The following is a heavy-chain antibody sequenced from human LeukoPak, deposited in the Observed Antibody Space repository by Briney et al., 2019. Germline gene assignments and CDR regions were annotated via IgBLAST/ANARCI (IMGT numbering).Heavy chain of an antibody. CDR1: GFAFSTYS. J-gene: IGHJ4*02. CDR2: ISSSSSNI. V-gene: IGHV3-48*04. CDR3: TRVGRSGWTPDY. Sequence: GGSLRLSCAASGFAFSTYSINWVRQAPGKGLEWLSYISSSSSNIYYADSVKGRFTISRDNTENSAYLQMDSLRADDTAVYYCTRVGRSGWTPDYWGQGTLVTVSS. D-gene: IGHD6-19*01.